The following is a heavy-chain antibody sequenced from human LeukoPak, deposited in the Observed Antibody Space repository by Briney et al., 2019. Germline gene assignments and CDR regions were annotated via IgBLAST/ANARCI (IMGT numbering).Heavy chain of an antibody. CDR2: ITNTGTTI. CDR1: GFTFSRSW. V-gene: IGHV3-48*03. D-gene: IGHD3-22*01. J-gene: IGHJ4*02. Sequence: GGSPRLSCAASGFTFSRSWMTWVRQAPGKGLEWVSYITNTGTTIYYADSVKGRFTISRDNAKNSLYLQLNSLRAEDTAVYYFAKAYGSNGYFQLPIDCWGQGTLVTVSS. CDR3: AKAYGSNGYFQLPIDC.